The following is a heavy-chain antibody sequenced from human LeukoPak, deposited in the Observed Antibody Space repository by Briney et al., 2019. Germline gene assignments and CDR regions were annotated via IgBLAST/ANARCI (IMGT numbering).Heavy chain of an antibody. J-gene: IGHJ4*02. CDR1: GFTFSSYS. D-gene: IGHD1-26*01. Sequence: GGSLRLSCAASGFTFSSYSMNWVRQAPGKGLEWGSYISGSGNTIYYADSVKGRFTISRDHAKNSLYLQMNSLRDDDTAVYYCARDPDLLGVTRHFDYWGQGTLVTVSS. CDR3: ARDPDLLGVTRHFDY. CDR2: ISGSGNTI. V-gene: IGHV3-48*02.